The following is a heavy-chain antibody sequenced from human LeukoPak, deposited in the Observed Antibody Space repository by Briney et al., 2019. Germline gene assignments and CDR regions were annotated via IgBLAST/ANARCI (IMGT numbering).Heavy chain of an antibody. CDR2: IYSGDHT. J-gene: IGHJ3*02. CDR3: AKGGLSGYVGDAFDI. CDR1: GFSVGTNY. V-gene: IGHV3-66*01. Sequence: GGSLRLSCAASGFSVGTNYMSWVRQAPGKGLEGVSVIYSGDHTYYADSVKGRFTISRDSSKNTLYLQMNSLRAEDTAVYYCAKGGLSGYVGDAFDIWGQGAMVTVSS. D-gene: IGHD6-13*01.